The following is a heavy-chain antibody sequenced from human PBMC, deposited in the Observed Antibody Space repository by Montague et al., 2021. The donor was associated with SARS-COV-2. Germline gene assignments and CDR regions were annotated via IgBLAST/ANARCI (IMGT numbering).Heavy chain of an antibody. V-gene: IGHV3-30*04. CDR2: ISPDGSNR. J-gene: IGHJ4*02. CDR1: GFPFSTFA. Sequence: YRSLSLAASGFPFSTFAMHWVRQAPGKGLEWVAVISPDGSNRNYADSVKGRFTSSRDNSNDTLYLEMNSLRAEDTAVYYCAREYSLSWHYFEFWGQGILVTGSS. D-gene: IGHD1-26*01. CDR3: AREYSLSWHYFEF.